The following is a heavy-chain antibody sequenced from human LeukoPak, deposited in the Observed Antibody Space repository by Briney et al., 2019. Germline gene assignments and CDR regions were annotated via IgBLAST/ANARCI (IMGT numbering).Heavy chain of an antibody. V-gene: IGHV3-23*01. CDR3: AKDPRYCSSTSCSNNWFDP. CDR1: GFTFSSYA. D-gene: IGHD2-2*01. Sequence: GGSLRLSCAASGFTFSSYAMSWVRQAPGKGLEWVSAISGSGGSTYYAGSVKGRFTISRDNSKNTLYLQMNSLRAEDTAVYYCAKDPRYCSSTSCSNNWFDPWGQGTLVTVSS. J-gene: IGHJ5*02. CDR2: ISGSGGST.